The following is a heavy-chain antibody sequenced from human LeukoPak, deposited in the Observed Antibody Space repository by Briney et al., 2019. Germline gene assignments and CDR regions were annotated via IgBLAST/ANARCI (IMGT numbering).Heavy chain of an antibody. J-gene: IGHJ4*02. CDR1: GFSFNSDW. Sequence: GGSLRLSCAASGFSFNSDWMDWVRQAPGKGLEWVANIKHDESEKNYLDSVKGRFTISRDDAQNSLYLQMNGLRVEDTAVYYCTRRLDDWGQGTLVTVSS. V-gene: IGHV3-7*01. CDR3: TRRLDD. CDR2: IKHDESEK. D-gene: IGHD3-16*01.